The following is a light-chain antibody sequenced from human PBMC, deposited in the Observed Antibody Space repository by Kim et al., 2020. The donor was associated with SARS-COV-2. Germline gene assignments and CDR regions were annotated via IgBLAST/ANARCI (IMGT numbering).Light chain of an antibody. J-gene: IGKJ2*01. Sequence: LSPGESATLSCSASQSVSSGYLAWYQQKPGQAPRLLIYGASSRATGIPDRFSGSGSGTDFTLTISRLEPEDFAVYYCQQYGSSPYTFGHGTKLEI. V-gene: IGKV3-20*01. CDR3: QQYGSSPYT. CDR1: QSVSSGY. CDR2: GAS.